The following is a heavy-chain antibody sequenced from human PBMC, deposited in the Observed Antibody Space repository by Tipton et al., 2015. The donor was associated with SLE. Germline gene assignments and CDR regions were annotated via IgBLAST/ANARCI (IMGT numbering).Heavy chain of an antibody. V-gene: IGHV3-30*02. CDR3: AKDGGVWGRNNWFDP. D-gene: IGHD3-16*01. CDR1: GFTFGNIA. CDR2: IRFDGSKK. J-gene: IGHJ5*02. Sequence: SLRLSCAASGFTFGNIAMYWVRQAPGKGLEWVAFIRFDGSKKYYADSVKGRFTISRDNSKNMVNLQMNSLRAEDTAVYYCAKDGGVWGRNNWFDPWGQGTLVTVSS.